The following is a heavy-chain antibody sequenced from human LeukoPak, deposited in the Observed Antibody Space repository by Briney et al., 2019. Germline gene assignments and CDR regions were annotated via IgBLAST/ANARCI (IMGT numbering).Heavy chain of an antibody. CDR3: ARRDSPYYYDGTGFYNGAFDI. Sequence: SETLSLTCTVSGGSISSYYWTWIRQPPGKGLEWIGYIDYSGNTNYNPSLESRVTISVDTSKSHFSLKLTSVTAADTAVYYCARRDSPYYYDGTGFYNGAFDIWGQGTMVTVSS. D-gene: IGHD3-22*01. V-gene: IGHV4-59*08. CDR1: GGSISSYY. CDR2: IDYSGNT. J-gene: IGHJ3*02.